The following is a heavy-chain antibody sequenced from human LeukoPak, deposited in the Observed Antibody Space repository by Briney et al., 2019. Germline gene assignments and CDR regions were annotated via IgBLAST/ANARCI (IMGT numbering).Heavy chain of an antibody. D-gene: IGHD2-2*01. V-gene: IGHV3-21*01. CDR3: ARVGYQLLDYYYYHMDV. Sequence: GGSLRLSCAASGFTFSSYSMNWVRQAPGKGLEWVSSISSSSSYIYYADSVKGRFTISRDNAKNSLYLQMNSLRAEDTAVYYCARVGYQLLDYYYYHMDVWGKGTTVTVSS. CDR1: GFTFSSYS. J-gene: IGHJ6*03. CDR2: ISSSSSYI.